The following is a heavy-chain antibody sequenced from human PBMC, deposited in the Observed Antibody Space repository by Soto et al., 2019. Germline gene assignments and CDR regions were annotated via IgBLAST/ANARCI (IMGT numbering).Heavy chain of an antibody. J-gene: IGHJ4*02. CDR2: ISWNSGSI. D-gene: IGHD5-12*01. CDR1: GFTFDDYA. V-gene: IGHV3-9*01. CDR3: AKGDVDIVSD. Sequence: EVQLVESGGGLVQPGRSLRLSCAASGFTFDDYAMHWVRQAPGKGLEWVSGISWNSGSIGYADSVKGRFTISRDNAKNSLYLQMNSLRAEDTALYYCAKGDVDIVSDWGQGTLVTVSS.